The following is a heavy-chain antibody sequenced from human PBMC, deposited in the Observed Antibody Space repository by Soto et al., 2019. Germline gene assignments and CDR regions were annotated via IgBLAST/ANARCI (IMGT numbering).Heavy chain of an antibody. Sequence: GGSLRLSCAASGFTFSNFAMSWVRQAPGKGLEWVSSISASGDSTYYADSVKGRFTISRDNSKNSLYLHMNSLRAEDTAIYYCATLKAGYCSGGSCDPEYYGMDIWGQGTTVTVSS. CDR2: ISASGDST. V-gene: IGHV3-23*01. D-gene: IGHD2-15*01. CDR3: ATLKAGYCSGGSCDPEYYGMDI. CDR1: GFTFSNFA. J-gene: IGHJ6*02.